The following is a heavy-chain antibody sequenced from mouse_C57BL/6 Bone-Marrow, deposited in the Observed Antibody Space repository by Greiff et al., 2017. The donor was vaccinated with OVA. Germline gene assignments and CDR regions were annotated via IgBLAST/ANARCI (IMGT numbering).Heavy chain of an antibody. V-gene: IGHV1-14*01. CDR3: ARLRDYDLYAMDY. J-gene: IGHJ4*01. D-gene: IGHD2-4*01. CDR1: GYTFTSYV. CDR2: IYPYNDGT. Sequence: VQLKQSGPELVKPGASVKMSCKASGYTFTSYVMHWVKQKPGQGLEWIGYIYPYNDGTKYNEKFKGKATMTSDKSSSTVYLELSSLTSEDSAVYYCARLRDYDLYAMDYWGQGTSVTVSS.